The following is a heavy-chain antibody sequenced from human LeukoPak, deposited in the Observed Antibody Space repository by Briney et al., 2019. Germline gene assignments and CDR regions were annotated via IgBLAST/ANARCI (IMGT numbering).Heavy chain of an antibody. D-gene: IGHD3-10*02. J-gene: IGHJ6*04. Sequence: GGSLRLSCAASGFTFSSYGMSWVRQAPGKGLEWVSGMSSSGGSTYYADSVKGRFTISRDNAKNSLYLQMNSLRAEDTAVYYCAELGITMIGGVWGKGTTVTISS. CDR1: GFTFSSYG. CDR3: AELGITMIGGV. V-gene: IGHV3-23*01. CDR2: MSSSGGST.